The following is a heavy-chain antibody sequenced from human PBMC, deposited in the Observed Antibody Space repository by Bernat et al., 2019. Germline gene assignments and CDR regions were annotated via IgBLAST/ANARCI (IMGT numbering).Heavy chain of an antibody. CDR2: ISSSSYT. Sequence: QVQLVESGGGLVKPGGSLRLSCAASGFSFSDYYMSWIRQAPGKGLDWVSYISSSSYTNYADSVKGRFTISRDNAKNSLYLQMNSLRAEDTAVYYCARGTSTSAPYMDVWGKGTTVTVSS. CDR1: GFSFSDYY. CDR3: ARGTSTSAPYMDV. J-gene: IGHJ6*03. V-gene: IGHV3-11*05.